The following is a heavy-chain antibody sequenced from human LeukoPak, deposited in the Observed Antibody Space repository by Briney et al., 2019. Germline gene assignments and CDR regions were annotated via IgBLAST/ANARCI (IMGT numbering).Heavy chain of an antibody. Sequence: GGSLRLSCAASGFTFSSYWMSWVRQAPGKGLEWVANIKQDGSEKYYVDSVKGRFTISRDNSKNTLYLQMNSLRAEDTAVYYCAKSPGSYYLLDYWGQGTLVTVSS. CDR3: AKSPGSYYLLDY. V-gene: IGHV3-7*03. D-gene: IGHD1-26*01. CDR2: IKQDGSEK. J-gene: IGHJ4*02. CDR1: GFTFSSYW.